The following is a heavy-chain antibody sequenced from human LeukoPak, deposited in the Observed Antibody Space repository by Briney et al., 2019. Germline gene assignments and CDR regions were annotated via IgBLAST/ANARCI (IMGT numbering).Heavy chain of an antibody. D-gene: IGHD3-10*01. V-gene: IGHV3-9*03. CDR3: AKGSYGSGSYPAY. CDR1: GFTFDDYA. J-gene: IGHJ4*02. Sequence: GGSLRLSCAASGFTFDDYAMHWVRQAPGKGLEWVSGISWNSGSIGYADSVKGRFTISRDNAKNSLYLQMNSLRAEDMALYYCAKGSYGSGSYPAYWGQGTLVTVSS. CDR2: ISWNSGSI.